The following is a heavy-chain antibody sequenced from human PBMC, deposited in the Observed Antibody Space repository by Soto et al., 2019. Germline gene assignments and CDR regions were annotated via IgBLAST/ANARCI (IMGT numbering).Heavy chain of an antibody. J-gene: IGHJ6*02. CDR3: ARGVVYGMDV. CDR1: GGSISSGGYY. Sequence: SETLSLTCTVSGGSISSGGYYWSWICQHPGKGLEWIGYIYYSGSTYYNPSLKSRVTISVDTSKNQFSLKLSSVTAADTAVYYCARGVVYGMDVWGQGTTVTVSS. V-gene: IGHV4-31*03. CDR2: IYYSGST. D-gene: IGHD2-15*01.